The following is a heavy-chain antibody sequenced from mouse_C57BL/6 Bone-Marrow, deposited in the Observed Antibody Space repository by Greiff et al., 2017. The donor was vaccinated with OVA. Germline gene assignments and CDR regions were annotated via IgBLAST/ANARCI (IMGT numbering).Heavy chain of an antibody. CDR1: GFTFSDAW. CDR2: IRNKANNHAT. CDR3: TRGGLYYAMDY. V-gene: IGHV6-6*01. J-gene: IGHJ4*01. D-gene: IGHD6-2*01. Sequence: VQLKESGGGLVQPGGSMKLSCAASGFTFSDAWMDWVRQSPEKGLEWVAEIRNKANNHATYYAESVKGRFTISRDDSKSSVYLQMNSLRAEDTGIYYCTRGGLYYAMDYWGQGTSVTVSS.